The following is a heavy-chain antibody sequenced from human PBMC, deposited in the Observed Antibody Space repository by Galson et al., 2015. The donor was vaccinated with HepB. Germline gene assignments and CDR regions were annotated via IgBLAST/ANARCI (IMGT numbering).Heavy chain of an antibody. CDR2: IRSETYTYAT. Sequence: SLRLSCAGSGFTFSGPAIHWIRQASGKGLEWVGHIRSETYTYATAYAASVKGRFTISRGDSKNTLYLQMNSLKTEDTAVYYCTTGHWNHLYYIDYWGQGTLVTVSS. CDR3: TTGHWNHLYYIDY. J-gene: IGHJ4*02. CDR1: GFTFSGPA. V-gene: IGHV3-73*01. D-gene: IGHD1-1*01.